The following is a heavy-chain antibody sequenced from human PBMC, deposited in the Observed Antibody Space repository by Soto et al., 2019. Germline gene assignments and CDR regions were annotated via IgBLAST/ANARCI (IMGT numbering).Heavy chain of an antibody. CDR3: ARDKREMATIKGVDALDI. Sequence: GSLRLSCAASGFTVSSNYMSWVRQAPGKGLEWVSVIYSGGSTYYADSVKGRFTISRDNSKNTLYLQMNSLRAEDTAVYYCARDKREMATIKGVDALDIWGQGTMVTIS. CDR1: GFTVSSNY. J-gene: IGHJ3*02. V-gene: IGHV3-66*01. D-gene: IGHD5-12*01. CDR2: IYSGGST.